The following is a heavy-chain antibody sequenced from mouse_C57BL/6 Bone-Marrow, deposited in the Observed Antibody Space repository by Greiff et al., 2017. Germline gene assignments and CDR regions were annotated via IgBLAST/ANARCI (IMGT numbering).Heavy chain of an antibody. D-gene: IGHD1-1*01. CDR2: ISNLAYSI. CDR3: ARQSVNYGSSYAMDY. Sequence: EVKLMESGGGLVQPGGSLKLSCAASGFTFSDYGMAWVRQAPRKGPEWVAFISNLAYSIYYADTVTGRFTISRENAKNTLYLEMSSLRSEDTAMYYCARQSVNYGSSYAMDYWGQGTSVTVSS. J-gene: IGHJ4*01. CDR1: GFTFSDYG. V-gene: IGHV5-15*01.